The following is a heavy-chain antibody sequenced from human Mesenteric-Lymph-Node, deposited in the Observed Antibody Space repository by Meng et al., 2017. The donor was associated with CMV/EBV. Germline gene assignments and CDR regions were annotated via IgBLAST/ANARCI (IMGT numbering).Heavy chain of an antibody. CDR3: ARAGSTVTPLYYFDY. D-gene: IGHD4-11*01. V-gene: IGHV3-52*01. Sequence: GESLKISCAASGFTFSSSWMHWVCQAPEKGLEWVADIKCDGSEKYYVDSVKGRLTICRDNAKNSLFLQVNSLRAEDTAVYYCARAGSTVTPLYYFDYWGQGTLVTVSS. J-gene: IGHJ4*02. CDR2: IKCDGSEK. CDR1: GFTFSSSW.